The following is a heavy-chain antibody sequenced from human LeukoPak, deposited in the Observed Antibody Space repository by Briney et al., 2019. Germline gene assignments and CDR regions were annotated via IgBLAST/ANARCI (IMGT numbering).Heavy chain of an antibody. D-gene: IGHD3-10*01. CDR2: IAGDGAS. J-gene: IGHJ4*02. V-gene: IGHV3-23*01. CDR1: DSSFRSHD. CDR3: AKGPNFGSWRAVDY. Sequence: PGGSLRLSCAASDSSFRSHDMSWVRQTLEKGLEWVSSIAGDGASFYADSVRGRFTISRDKSQNILYLQMNSLRADDTAIYHCAKGPNFGSWRAVDYWGQGSLVTVSS.